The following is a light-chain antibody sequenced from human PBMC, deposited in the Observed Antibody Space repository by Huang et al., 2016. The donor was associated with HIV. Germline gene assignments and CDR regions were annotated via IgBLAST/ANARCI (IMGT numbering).Light chain of an antibody. CDR2: GAS. J-gene: IGKJ4*01. V-gene: IGKV3-20*01. Sequence: EIVLTQSPDTLSFSPGERATLSCRASQSVSSNYLAWYKQNPGQAPRLLIYGASRRATGVPDRFSGSGSGTDFTLTISRLDPEDFAMYYCQQYDSSPVTFGGGTKVEMK. CDR3: QQYDSSPVT. CDR1: QSVSSNY.